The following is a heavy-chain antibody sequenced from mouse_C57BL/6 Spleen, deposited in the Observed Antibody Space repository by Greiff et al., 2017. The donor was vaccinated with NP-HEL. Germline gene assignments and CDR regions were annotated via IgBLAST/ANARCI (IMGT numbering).Heavy chain of an antibody. CDR2: ISDGGSYT. V-gene: IGHV5-4*01. D-gene: IGHD1-1*01. CDR3: AREELRYWFAY. CDR1: GFTFSSYA. J-gene: IGHJ3*01. Sequence: EVKLVESGGGLVKPGGSLKLSCAASGFTFSSYAMSWVRQTPEKRLEWVATISDGGSYTYYPDNVKRRFTISRDNAKNNLYLQMSHLKSEDTAMYYCAREELRYWFAYWGQGTLVTVSA.